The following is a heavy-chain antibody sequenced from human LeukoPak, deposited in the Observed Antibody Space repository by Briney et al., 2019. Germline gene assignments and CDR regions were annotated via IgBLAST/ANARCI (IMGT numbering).Heavy chain of an antibody. V-gene: IGHV3-23*01. CDR2: ISGSGGKT. CDR1: GLIFSNHA. CDR3: AKGDYYYGSGSFDY. Sequence: GGSLRLSCAASGLIFSNHAMSWVRQPPGEGLEWVSAISGSGGKTYYADSVKGRFTISRDRSNNTLYLHTNSLRAEDTAVYYCAKGDYYYGSGSFDYWGQGTLVTVSS. J-gene: IGHJ4*02. D-gene: IGHD3-10*01.